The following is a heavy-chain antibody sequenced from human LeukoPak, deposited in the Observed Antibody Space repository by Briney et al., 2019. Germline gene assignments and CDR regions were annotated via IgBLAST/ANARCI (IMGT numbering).Heavy chain of an antibody. CDR1: GGSIISYY. D-gene: IGHD6-13*01. J-gene: IGHJ4*02. CDR2: IYYSGST. CDR3: ASLTAAGHADY. Sequence: SETLSLTCTVSGGSIISYYWSWIRQPPGKGLEWIGSIYYSGSTYYNPSLKSRVTISVDTSKNQFSLKLSSVTAADTAVYYCASLTAAGHADYWGQGTLVTVSS. V-gene: IGHV4-59*05.